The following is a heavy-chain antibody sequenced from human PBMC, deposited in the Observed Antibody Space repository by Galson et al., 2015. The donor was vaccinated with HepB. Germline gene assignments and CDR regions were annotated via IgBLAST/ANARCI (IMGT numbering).Heavy chain of an antibody. J-gene: IGHJ4*02. CDR2: IIPILDVA. CDR1: GGTFSSYA. CDR3: ASASLDYGGNSYYFDY. V-gene: IGHV1-69*04. D-gene: IGHD4-23*01. Sequence: SVKVSCKASGGTFSSYAISWVRQAPGQGLEWMGRIIPILDVANYAQKFQGRVTITADKSTSTAYMELSSLRSEDTAVCYCASASLDYGGNSYYFDYWGQGTLVTVSS.